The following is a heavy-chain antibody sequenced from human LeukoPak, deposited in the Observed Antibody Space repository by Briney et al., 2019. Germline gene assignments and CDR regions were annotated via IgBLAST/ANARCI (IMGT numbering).Heavy chain of an antibody. CDR3: ARDKVHSSWVT. CDR2: MIPNSGNT. Sequence: GASVKVSCKASGYTFTNYDINWVRQATGQGLEWMGWMIPNSGNTGFAQKFQGRVSMTRNTSISTAYMELSSLRSEDTAVYYCARDKVHSSWVTWGQGTLVTVSS. CDR1: GYTFTNYD. J-gene: IGHJ5*02. V-gene: IGHV1-8*01. D-gene: IGHD6-13*01.